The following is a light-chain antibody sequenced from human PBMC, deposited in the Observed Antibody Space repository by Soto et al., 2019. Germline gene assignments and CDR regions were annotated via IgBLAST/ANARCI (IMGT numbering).Light chain of an antibody. Sequence: DIPMTQSPSTLSASVGDRVTITCRASQSISTWLAWYQQKPGKAPKLLIYKASSSESGVPSRFSGSGSGTEFTLTINSLQSDDFATYYCQEYNSYSRGTFGQGTKVDIK. V-gene: IGKV1-5*03. CDR1: QSISTW. CDR2: KAS. J-gene: IGKJ1*01. CDR3: QEYNSYSRGT.